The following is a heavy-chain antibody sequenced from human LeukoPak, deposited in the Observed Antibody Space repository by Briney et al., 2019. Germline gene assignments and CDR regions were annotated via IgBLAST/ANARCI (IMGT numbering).Heavy chain of an antibody. CDR3: ASRFLEWLLSAFDI. V-gene: IGHV3-23*01. CDR2: ISGSGGST. D-gene: IGHD3-3*01. J-gene: IGHJ3*02. Sequence: PGGSLRLSCAASGFTFSSYAMSWVRQAPGEGLEWVSAISGSGGSTYYADSVKGRFTISRDNSKNTLYLQMNSLRAEDTAVYYCASRFLEWLLSAFDIWGQGTMVTVSS. CDR1: GFTFSSYA.